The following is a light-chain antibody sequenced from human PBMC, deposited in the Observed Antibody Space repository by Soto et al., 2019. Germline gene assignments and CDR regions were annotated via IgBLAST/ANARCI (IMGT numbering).Light chain of an antibody. CDR1: TSDVGTYDY. Sequence: QSALTQPASVSGSPGQSITVSCTGTTSDVGTYDYVSWYQHHPGKAPKLIISEVNKRPSGVSNRFSGSKSGNTASLTISGLQAEDEADYYCLAYTSNSILLFGGGTKLTVL. CDR2: EVN. J-gene: IGLJ3*02. V-gene: IGLV2-14*01. CDR3: LAYTSNSILL.